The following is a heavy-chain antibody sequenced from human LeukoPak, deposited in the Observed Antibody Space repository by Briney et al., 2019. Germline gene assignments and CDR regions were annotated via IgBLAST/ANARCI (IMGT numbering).Heavy chain of an antibody. CDR2: ISYDGSNK. Sequence: GRSLRLSCAASGFTFSSYAMHWVRQAPGKGLEWVAVISYDGSNKYYADSVKGRFTISRDNPKNTLYLQMNSLRAEDTAVYYCARDGVDYYGSGKRYYFDYWGQGTLVTVSS. J-gene: IGHJ4*02. D-gene: IGHD3-10*01. CDR3: ARDGVDYYGSGKRYYFDY. CDR1: GFTFSSYA. V-gene: IGHV3-30*04.